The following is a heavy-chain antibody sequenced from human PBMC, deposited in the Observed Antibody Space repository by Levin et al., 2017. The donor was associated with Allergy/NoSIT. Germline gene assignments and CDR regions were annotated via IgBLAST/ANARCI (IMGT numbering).Heavy chain of an antibody. J-gene: IGHJ6*02. V-gene: IGHV4-30-4*01. CDR2: IYYSGST. Sequence: PSETLSLTCTVSGGSISSGDYYWSWIRQPPGKGLEWIGYIYYSGSTYYNPSLKSRVTISVDTSKNQFSLKLSSVTAADTAVYYCARVLYSSLAGYYYYYGMDVWGQGTTVTVSS. CDR1: GGSISSGDYY. D-gene: IGHD6-13*01. CDR3: ARVLYSSLAGYYYYYGMDV.